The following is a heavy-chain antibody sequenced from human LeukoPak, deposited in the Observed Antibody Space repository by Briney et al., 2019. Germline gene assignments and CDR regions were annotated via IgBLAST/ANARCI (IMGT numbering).Heavy chain of an antibody. D-gene: IGHD3-10*01. CDR1: GGSISSSSYY. V-gene: IGHV4-39*01. J-gene: IGHJ4*02. CDR3: ARSSLLLWFGEFH. CDR2: IYYSGST. Sequence: SETLSLTCTVSGGSISSSSYYWGWIRQPPGKGLEWIGSIYYSGSTYYNPSLKSRVTISVDTSKNQFSLKLSSVTAADTAVYYCARSSLLLWFGEFHWGQGTLVTVSS.